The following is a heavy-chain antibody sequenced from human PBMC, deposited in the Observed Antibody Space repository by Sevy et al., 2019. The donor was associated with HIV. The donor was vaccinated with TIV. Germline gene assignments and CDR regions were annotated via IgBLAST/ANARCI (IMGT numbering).Heavy chain of an antibody. CDR3: TAGVGTSDLDY. J-gene: IGHJ4*02. V-gene: IGHV3-15*05. Sequence: GGSLRLSCVASGFTFSNAWMSWVRQAPGKGLEWVGRIKSKTDGATRDFAAPVKGRFAIARDDSKNTVSLQMDSLKTDYTAVYYCTAGVGTSDLDYWGQGILVTVSS. D-gene: IGHD1-26*01. CDR1: GFTFSNAW. CDR2: IKSKTDGATR.